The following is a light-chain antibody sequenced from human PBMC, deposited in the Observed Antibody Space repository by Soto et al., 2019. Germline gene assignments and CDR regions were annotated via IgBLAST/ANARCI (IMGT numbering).Light chain of an antibody. J-gene: IGLJ2*01. CDR2: EVS. Sequence: QSALTQPASVSGSPGQSITISCTGTSSDVGGYNYVSWYQQHPGKAPKLMIYEVSNRPSGVSNRFSGSTSGNTASPTISGLHDEDEADYYCSSYNSSSTPHVFGTGTKLTVL. CDR3: SSYNSSSTPHV. V-gene: IGLV2-14*01. CDR1: SSDVGGYNY.